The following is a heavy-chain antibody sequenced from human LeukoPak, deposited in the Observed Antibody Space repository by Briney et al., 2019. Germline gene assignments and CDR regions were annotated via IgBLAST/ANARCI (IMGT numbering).Heavy chain of an antibody. J-gene: IGHJ4*02. CDR3: ARPLGLIDY. CDR1: GGSISSYY. Sequence: SETLSLTCTVSGGSISSYYWSWIRQPPGKGLEWIGYIYYSGSTNYNPSLKSRVTISVDTSKNQFSLKLSSVTAAGTAVYYCARPLGLIDYWGQGTLVTVSS. CDR2: IYYSGST. V-gene: IGHV4-59*01. D-gene: IGHD7-27*01.